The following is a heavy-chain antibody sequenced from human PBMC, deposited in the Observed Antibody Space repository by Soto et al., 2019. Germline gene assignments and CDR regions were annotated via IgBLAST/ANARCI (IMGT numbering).Heavy chain of an antibody. D-gene: IGHD2-8*02. V-gene: IGHV1-3*01. J-gene: IGHJ3*01. Sequence: QVQLVQSGAEVRKPGASVNISCRASGFSFSDNLINWVRQAPGQSLEWMGWMNPDNGNTRYSHTFQGRVTISRHSSASIAYVEVSDLTSEDTAVYYCARDILSVGPRANDAFDVWGQGTMVTVSS. CDR2: MNPDNGNT. CDR1: GFSFSDNL. CDR3: ARDILSVGPRANDAFDV.